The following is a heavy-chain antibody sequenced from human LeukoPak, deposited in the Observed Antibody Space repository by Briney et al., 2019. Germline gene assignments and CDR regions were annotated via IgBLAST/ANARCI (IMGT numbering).Heavy chain of an antibody. CDR3: AKTKGYSYGYYFDY. Sequence: GGSLRLSCAASGFTFSSYAMHWVRQSLGKGLEWVAVMSYDGFNKYYADSVKGRFTISRDNSKNTLYLQMNSLRAEDTAVYYCAKTKGYSYGYYFDYWGQRTLVTVSS. CDR1: GFTFSSYA. CDR2: MSYDGFNK. V-gene: IGHV3-30*18. D-gene: IGHD5-18*01. J-gene: IGHJ4*02.